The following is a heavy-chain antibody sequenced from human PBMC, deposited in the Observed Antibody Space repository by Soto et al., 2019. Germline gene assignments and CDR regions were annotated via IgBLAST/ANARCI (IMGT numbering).Heavy chain of an antibody. CDR1: VGSFSGYY. J-gene: IGHJ6*02. CDR2: INHSGST. D-gene: IGHD3-3*01. Sequence: SETLSLTCAVYVGSFSGYYWSWIRQPPGKGLEWIGEINHSGSTNYNPSLKSRVTISVDTSKNQFSLKLSSVTAADTAVYYCARGPSTIFGVVDHYYYYGMDVWGQGTTVTVSS. V-gene: IGHV4-34*01. CDR3: ARGPSTIFGVVDHYYYYGMDV.